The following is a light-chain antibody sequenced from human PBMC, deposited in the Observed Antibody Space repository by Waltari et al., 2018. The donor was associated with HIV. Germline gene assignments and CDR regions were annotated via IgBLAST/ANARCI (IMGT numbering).Light chain of an antibody. CDR3: RAWGSNTAV. Sequence: SYELTQPPSVSVSPGQTDSVTCSADKLGDKYVSWYQQKPGQSPVVVIYEDKKRPSGIPERFSGSNSGNTATLTISGTQAMDEADYYCRAWGSNTAVFGGGTKLTVL. CDR2: EDK. J-gene: IGLJ2*01. CDR1: KLGDKY. V-gene: IGLV3-1*01.